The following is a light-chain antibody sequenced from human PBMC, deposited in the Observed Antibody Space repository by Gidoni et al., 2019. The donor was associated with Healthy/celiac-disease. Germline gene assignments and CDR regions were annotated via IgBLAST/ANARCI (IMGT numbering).Light chain of an antibody. Sequence: EIVLTQSPGTLSLSPGERATLSCRASQCLSSHPLAWYQQKPGQAPRLLIYGASNRATGIPDRFSGSGSGTDFTLIITRLEPEDFALYYCQQYGGSPLTFGGXTKIE. CDR2: GAS. V-gene: IGKV3-20*01. CDR3: QQYGGSPLT. CDR1: QCLSSHP. J-gene: IGKJ4*01.